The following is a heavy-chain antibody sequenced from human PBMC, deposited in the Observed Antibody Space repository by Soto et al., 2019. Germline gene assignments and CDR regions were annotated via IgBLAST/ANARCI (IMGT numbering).Heavy chain of an antibody. D-gene: IGHD1-1*01. Sequence: SETLSLTCTVSGASISGFYWSWIRKSAGKGLEWIGRIYATGTTDYNPSLKSRVMMSVDTSKKQFSLRLRSVTAADTAVYYCVRDGTKTLRDWFDPWGQGISVTVST. V-gene: IGHV4-4*07. CDR2: IYATGTT. J-gene: IGHJ5*02. CDR3: VRDGTKTLRDWFDP. CDR1: GASISGFY.